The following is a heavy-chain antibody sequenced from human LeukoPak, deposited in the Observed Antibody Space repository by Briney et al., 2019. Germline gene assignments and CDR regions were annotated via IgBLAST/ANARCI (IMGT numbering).Heavy chain of an antibody. J-gene: IGHJ5*02. V-gene: IGHV4-59*01. CDR3: ERDSSSANHNWFDP. CDR1: GGSISSYY. CDR2: IYYSGST. D-gene: IGHD6-6*01. Sequence: PSETLSLTCTVSGGSISSYYWSWIRQPPGKGLEWIGYIYYSGSTNYNPSLKSRVTISVDTSKNQFSLKLSSVTAADTAVYYCERDSSSANHNWFDPWGQGTLVTVSS.